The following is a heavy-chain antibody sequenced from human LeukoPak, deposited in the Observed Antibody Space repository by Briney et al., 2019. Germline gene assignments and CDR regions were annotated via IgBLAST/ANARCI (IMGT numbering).Heavy chain of an antibody. J-gene: IGHJ6*03. D-gene: IGHD3-9*01. CDR1: GFTFSSYG. V-gene: IGHV3-30*02. Sequence: GGSLRLSCAASGFTFSSYGMHWVRQAPGKGLEWVAFIRYDGSNKYYADSVKGRFTISRDNSKNTLYLQMNSLRAEDTAVYYCAKIGWLLDDYYYYYMDVWGKGTTVTISS. CDR3: AKIGWLLDDYYYYYMDV. CDR2: IRYDGSNK.